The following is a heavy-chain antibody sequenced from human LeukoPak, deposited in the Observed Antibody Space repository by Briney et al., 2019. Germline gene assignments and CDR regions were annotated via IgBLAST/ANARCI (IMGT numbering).Heavy chain of an antibody. V-gene: IGHV1-18*01. CDR2: ISAYNGNT. D-gene: IGHD3-22*01. CDR1: GYTFTSYG. CDR3: ARAHQYYYDSSGYYPAFDY. J-gene: IGHJ4*02. Sequence: ASVKVSCKASGYTFTSYGISWVRQAPGQGLEWMGWISAYNGNTNYAQKLQGRITMTTDTSTSTAYMELWSLRSDDTAVYYCARAHQYYYDSSGYYPAFDYWGQGTLVTVSS.